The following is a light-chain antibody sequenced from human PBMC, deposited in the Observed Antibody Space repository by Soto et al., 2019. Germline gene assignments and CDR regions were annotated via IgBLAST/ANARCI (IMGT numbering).Light chain of an antibody. CDR3: CSYAGAYTWM. CDR1: SIDVGGYDY. Sequence: QSVLTQPRSVSGSPGQSVTISSTGTSIDVGGYDYVSWCQQHPGKAPKLLIYDVTRRPSGVPDRFSGSKSGNTASLTISGLQAEDEADYYCCSYAGAYTWMFGGGTKLTVL. V-gene: IGLV2-11*01. J-gene: IGLJ3*02. CDR2: DVT.